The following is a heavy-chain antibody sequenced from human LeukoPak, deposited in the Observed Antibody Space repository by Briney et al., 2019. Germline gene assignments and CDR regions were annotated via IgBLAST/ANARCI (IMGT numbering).Heavy chain of an antibody. CDR1: GFTFSSYA. D-gene: IGHD1-1*01. CDR2: ISGSGGST. CDR3: AKEGTGTTSVTSAFDY. Sequence: GGSLRLSCAASGFTFSSYAMSWVRQAPGKGLEWVSAISGSGGSTYYADSVKGRFTISRDNSKNTLYLQMNSLRAEDTAVYYCAKEGTGTTSVTSAFDYWGQGILVTVST. V-gene: IGHV3-23*01. J-gene: IGHJ4*02.